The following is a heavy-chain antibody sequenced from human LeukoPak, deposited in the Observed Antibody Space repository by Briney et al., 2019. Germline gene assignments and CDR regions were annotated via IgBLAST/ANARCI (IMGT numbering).Heavy chain of an antibody. CDR1: GGTFSSYA. V-gene: IGHV1-69*01. J-gene: IGHJ5*02. CDR3: ARGPSYYYGSGSYYNIWFDP. D-gene: IGHD3-10*01. Sequence: SVKVSCEASGGTFSSYAISWVRQAPGQGLEWMGGIIPIFGTANYAQKFQGRVTITADESTSTAYMELSSLRSEDTAVYYCARGPSYYYGSGSYYNIWFDPWGQGTLVTVSS. CDR2: IIPIFGTA.